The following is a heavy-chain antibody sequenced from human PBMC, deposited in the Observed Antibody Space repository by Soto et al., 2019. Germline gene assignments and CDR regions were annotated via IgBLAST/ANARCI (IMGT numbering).Heavy chain of an antibody. CDR3: ASLHQDDYLWGSSTDY. Sequence: QVQLVESGGGVVQPGRSLRLSCAASGFTFSSYGMHWVRQAPGKGLEWVAVIWYDGSNKYYADSVKGRFTISRDNSKNTLYLQMTSLRAEDTAVYYCASLHQDDYLWGSSTDYWGQGTLVTVSS. CDR1: GFTFSSYG. D-gene: IGHD3-16*01. CDR2: IWYDGSNK. V-gene: IGHV3-33*01. J-gene: IGHJ4*02.